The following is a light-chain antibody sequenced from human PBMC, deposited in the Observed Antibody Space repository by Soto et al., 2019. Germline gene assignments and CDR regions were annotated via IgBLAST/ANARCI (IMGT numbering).Light chain of an antibody. Sequence: SYELTQPPSVSVSPGQTARITCSGDALPKQYAYWYQQKPGQAPVLVIYKDSERPSGIPERFSGSSSGTTVTLTICGVQAEDEAGYYCQSADSSGTYVVFGGGTKLTVL. J-gene: IGLJ2*01. CDR3: QSADSSGTYVV. CDR2: KDS. CDR1: ALPKQY. V-gene: IGLV3-25*03.